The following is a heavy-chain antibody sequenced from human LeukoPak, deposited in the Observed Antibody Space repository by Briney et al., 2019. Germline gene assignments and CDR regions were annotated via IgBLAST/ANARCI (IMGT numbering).Heavy chain of an antibody. J-gene: IGHJ4*02. CDR3: ARGCKYDYVWGSYRYRWDY. CDR1: GGSFSGYY. Sequence: KSSETLSLTCAVYGGSFSGYYWSWIRQPPGKGLEWIGEINHSGSTNYNPSLKSRVTISVDTSKNQFSLKLSSLTAADTAVYYCARGCKYDYVWGSYRYRWDYWGQGTLVTVSS. V-gene: IGHV4-34*01. CDR2: INHSGST. D-gene: IGHD3-16*02.